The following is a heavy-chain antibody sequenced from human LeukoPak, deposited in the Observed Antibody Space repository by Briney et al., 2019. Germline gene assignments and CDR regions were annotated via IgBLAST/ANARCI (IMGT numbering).Heavy chain of an antibody. Sequence: ASETLSLTCTVSGGSISSYYWSWIRQPAGKGLEWIGRIYTSGSTNYNPSLKSRVTMSVDTSKNQFSLKLSSVTAADTAVYYCARDGLYCTNGVCSSDIWGQGTLVTVSS. CDR3: ARDGLYCTNGVCSSDI. CDR2: IYTSGST. CDR1: GGSISSYY. D-gene: IGHD2-8*01. V-gene: IGHV4-4*07. J-gene: IGHJ3*02.